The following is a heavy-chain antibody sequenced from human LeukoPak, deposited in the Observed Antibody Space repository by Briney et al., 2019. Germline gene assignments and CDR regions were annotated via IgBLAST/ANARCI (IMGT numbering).Heavy chain of an antibody. CDR1: GFTFSSYA. CDR3: ATLRYFDWLLLPPYYFDY. CDR2: ISGSGGST. V-gene: IGHV3-23*01. Sequence: GGSLRLSCAASGFTFSSYAMSWVRQAPGKGLEWVSAISGSGGSTYYADSVKGRFTISRDNSKNTLYLQMNSPRAEDTAVYYCATLRYFDWLLLPPYYFDYWGQGTLVTVSS. D-gene: IGHD3-9*01. J-gene: IGHJ4*02.